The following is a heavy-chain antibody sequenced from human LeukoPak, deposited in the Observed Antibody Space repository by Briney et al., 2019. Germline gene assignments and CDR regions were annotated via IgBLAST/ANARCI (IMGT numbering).Heavy chain of an antibody. CDR2: MNPNSGNT. CDR1: GYTFTSYD. J-gene: IGHJ1*01. D-gene: IGHD2-2*01. Sequence: ASVKVSCKASGYTFTSYDINWVRQATGQGLEWMGWMNPNSGNTGYAQKFQGRVTLTRDTSTNTAYLELRSLRSDDTAIIYCATATQPRGYFLHWGQGTLVTVSS. V-gene: IGHV1-8*01. CDR3: ATATQPRGYFLH.